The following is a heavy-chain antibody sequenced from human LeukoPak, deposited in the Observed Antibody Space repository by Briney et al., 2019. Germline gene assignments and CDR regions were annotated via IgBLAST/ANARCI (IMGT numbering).Heavy chain of an antibody. CDR1: GGSISITSYY. Sequence: LETLSLTCTVSGGSISITSYYWGWIRQPPGKGLEWIGSMYSSGSTYYNPSLKSRVTISVDTSKNQFSLKLSSVTAADTAVYYCARGPPDCSSTSCYAFDAFDIWGQGTMVTVSS. V-gene: IGHV4-39*07. CDR2: MYSSGST. D-gene: IGHD2-2*01. CDR3: ARGPPDCSSTSCYAFDAFDI. J-gene: IGHJ3*02.